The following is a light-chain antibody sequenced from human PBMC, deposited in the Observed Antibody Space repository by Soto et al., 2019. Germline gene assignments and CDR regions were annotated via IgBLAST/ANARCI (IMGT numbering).Light chain of an antibody. CDR3: QQYNDEPCP. J-gene: IGKJ1*01. V-gene: IGKV1-5*01. Sequence: DIQMTQSPSTLSAYVGDRVTITCRASQNIGNWLAWYQQKPGKTPDLLIYDASSLESGVPLRFSGSGSGTEFTLPLSSLQTDASATYYRQQYNDEPCPFGQGTQVQLK. CDR1: QNIGNW. CDR2: DAS.